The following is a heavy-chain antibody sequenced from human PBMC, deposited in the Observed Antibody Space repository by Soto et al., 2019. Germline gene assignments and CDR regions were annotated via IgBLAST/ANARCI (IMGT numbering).Heavy chain of an antibody. D-gene: IGHD6-19*01. J-gene: IGHJ4*02. Sequence: PGGSLRLSCAASGFIVSSHYVSWVRQAPGKGLEWVSVIFSGGSTYDADSVKGRFTISRDNSKNTVYLQMNNLRAEDTAVYYCARGMGEVAAHSVDYWGQGTLVTVS. CDR3: ARGMGEVAAHSVDY. V-gene: IGHV3-53*01. CDR1: GFIVSSHY. CDR2: IFSGGST.